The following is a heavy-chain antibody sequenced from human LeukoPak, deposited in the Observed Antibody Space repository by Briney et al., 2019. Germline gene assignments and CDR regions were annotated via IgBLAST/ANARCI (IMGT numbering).Heavy chain of an antibody. D-gene: IGHD6-13*01. CDR3: ARDGSSSWYAY. V-gene: IGHV1-18*01. CDR1: GYTFTSYG. CDR2: ISPYNGNT. Sequence: ASVKVSCKASGYTFTSYGISWVRQAPGQGLEWMGWISPYNGNTNYAQKLQGRVTITADTSTSTAYMDLRSLSSDDTAVYYYARDGSSSWYAYWGQGTLVTVSS. J-gene: IGHJ4*02.